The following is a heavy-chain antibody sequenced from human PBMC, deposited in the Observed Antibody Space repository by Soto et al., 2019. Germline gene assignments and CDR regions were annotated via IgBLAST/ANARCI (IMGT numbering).Heavy chain of an antibody. V-gene: IGHV4-59*01. CDR2: INYSGRT. Sequence: SETLSLTCTVSGGSISSYYWSWIRHPPGKGLEWIGYINYSGRTNYNPSLKSRVTISVDTSKSQFSLKLSSVTAADTAVYYCARVYGGYDFIDYWGQGTLVTV. CDR1: GGSISSYY. D-gene: IGHD5-12*01. J-gene: IGHJ4*02. CDR3: ARVYGGYDFIDY.